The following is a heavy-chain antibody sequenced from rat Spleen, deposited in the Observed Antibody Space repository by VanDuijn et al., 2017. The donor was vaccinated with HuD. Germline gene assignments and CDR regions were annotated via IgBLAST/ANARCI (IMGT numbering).Heavy chain of an antibody. D-gene: IGHD1-2*01. CDR2: IWAGGGT. V-gene: IGHV2-19*01. Sequence: QVQLKESGPGLVQPSQTLSLTCTVCGFSLTDYSVHWVRQPPGKGLEWMGTIWAGGGTNYNSAVQSRLSVSRDTSKSQVFLKMNSLQTDDTAIYFCTRSGYYYSSYVPFFDYWGQGVMVTVSS. CDR1: GFSLTDYS. CDR3: TRSGYYYSSYVPFFDY. J-gene: IGHJ2*01.